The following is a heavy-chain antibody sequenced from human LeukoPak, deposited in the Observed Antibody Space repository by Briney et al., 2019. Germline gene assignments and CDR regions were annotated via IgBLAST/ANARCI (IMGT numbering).Heavy chain of an antibody. D-gene: IGHD3-22*01. J-gene: IGHJ4*02. CDR2: ISWNSGSI. CDR3: AKGGYYDSSGYYSFDY. Sequence: GGSLRLSCAASGFTFDDYAMHWVRQAPGKGLEWVSGISWNSGSIGYADSVKGRFTISRDNAKNSLYLQMNSLRAEDTALYYCAKGGYYDSSGYYSFDYWGQGTLVAVSS. CDR1: GFTFDDYA. V-gene: IGHV3-9*01.